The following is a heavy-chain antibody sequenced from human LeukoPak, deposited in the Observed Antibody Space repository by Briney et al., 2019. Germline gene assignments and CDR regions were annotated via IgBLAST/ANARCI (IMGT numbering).Heavy chain of an antibody. D-gene: IGHD3-22*01. CDR3: AKDSSGYYPTTSDY. CDR2: ISGSGSST. J-gene: IGHJ4*02. Sequence: PGGSLRLSCAASGFTFSSYAMSWVRQAPEKGLEWVSAISGSGSSTYYADSVKGRFTISRDNSKNTLHLQMNSLRAEDTAVYYCAKDSSGYYPTTSDYWGRGTLVTVS. CDR1: GFTFSSYA. V-gene: IGHV3-23*01.